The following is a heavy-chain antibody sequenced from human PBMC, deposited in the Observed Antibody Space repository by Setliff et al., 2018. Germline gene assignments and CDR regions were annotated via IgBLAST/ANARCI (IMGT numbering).Heavy chain of an antibody. CDR2: IYYSGRT. D-gene: IGHD3-22*01. V-gene: IGHV4-39*07. CDR1: GGSISSSSYY. J-gene: IGHJ4*01. CDR3: ASVVEDYYDSSGYFLPSYYFDY. Sequence: SETLSLTCTVSGGSISSSSYYWGWIRQPPGKGLEWIGSIYYSGRTYYTPALKSRVTISVDTSKNQFSLKLSSVTAADTAVYYCASVVEDYYDSSGYFLPSYYFDYWGHGTLVTVSS.